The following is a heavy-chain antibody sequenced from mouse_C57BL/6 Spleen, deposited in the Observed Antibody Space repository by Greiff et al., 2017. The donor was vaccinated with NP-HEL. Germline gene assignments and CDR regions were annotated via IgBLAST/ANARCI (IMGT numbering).Heavy chain of an antibody. V-gene: IGHV5-4*01. CDR1: GFTFSSYA. J-gene: IGHJ3*01. Sequence: EVMLVESGGGLVKPGGSLKLSCAASGFTFSSYAMSWVRQTPEKRLEWVATISDGGSYTYYSDNVKGRFTISRDNAKNNLYLQMSHLKSEDTAMYYCAREGYSNYTWFAYWGQGTLVTVSA. D-gene: IGHD2-5*01. CDR2: ISDGGSYT. CDR3: AREGYSNYTWFAY.